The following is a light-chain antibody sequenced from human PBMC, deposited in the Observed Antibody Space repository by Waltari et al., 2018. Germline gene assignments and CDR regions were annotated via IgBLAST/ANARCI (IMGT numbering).Light chain of an antibody. CDR3: QVWYTSIDLSV. CDR2: YDS. J-gene: IGLJ1*01. Sequence: SYVLTQAPSVSVAPGETARITCGGNNIADKNVHWYQQKPGQAPVLVIFYDSDRPSGIPERFSGSNSGNTATLTISRAEAGDEADYYCQVWYTSIDLSVFGTGTKVTVL. CDR1: NIADKN. V-gene: IGLV3-21*04.